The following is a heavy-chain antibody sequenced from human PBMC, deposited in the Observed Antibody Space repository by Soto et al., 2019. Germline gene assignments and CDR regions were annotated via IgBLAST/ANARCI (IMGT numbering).Heavy chain of an antibody. CDR1: GGSISSGDYY. D-gene: IGHD3-22*01. V-gene: IGHV4-31*03. J-gene: IGHJ3*02. CDR2: IYFRGNT. CDR3: AREGGSYDSGGYLIRGAFDI. Sequence: SETLSLTCTVSGGSISSGDYYWTWIRQHPEKGLEWIGNIYFRGNTYYSPSLESRLTISVDTSKNQFSLKLTSVTAADTAVYYCAREGGSYDSGGYLIRGAFDIWGQGTMVTV.